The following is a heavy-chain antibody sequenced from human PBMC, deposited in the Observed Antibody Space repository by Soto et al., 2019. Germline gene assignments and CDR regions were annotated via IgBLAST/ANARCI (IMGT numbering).Heavy chain of an antibody. CDR1: GFTFSSYA. Sequence: QVQLVESGGGVVQPGRSLRLSCAASGFTFSSYAMHWVRQAPGKGLEWVAVISYDGSNKYYADSVKGRFTISRDNSENTLYLHMNSLRAEDTAVYYCARDPTAGEVRGVITNYFDYWGQGTLVTVSS. V-gene: IGHV3-30-3*01. CDR2: ISYDGSNK. CDR3: ARDPTAGEVRGVITNYFDY. D-gene: IGHD3-10*01. J-gene: IGHJ4*02.